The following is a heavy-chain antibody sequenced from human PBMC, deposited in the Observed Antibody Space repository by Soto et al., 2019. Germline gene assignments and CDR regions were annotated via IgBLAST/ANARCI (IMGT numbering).Heavy chain of an antibody. J-gene: IGHJ4*02. Sequence: SEMSLTCAVYGGSFSGYYWSWIRQPPGKGLEWIGEINYSGSTNYNPSLKSRVTISVDTSKNQFSLKLSSVTAADTAVYYCARGMEYQLLWPFDYWGQGTLVTVSS. V-gene: IGHV4-34*01. CDR3: ARGMEYQLLWPFDY. CDR1: GGSFSGYY. CDR2: INYSGST. D-gene: IGHD2-2*01.